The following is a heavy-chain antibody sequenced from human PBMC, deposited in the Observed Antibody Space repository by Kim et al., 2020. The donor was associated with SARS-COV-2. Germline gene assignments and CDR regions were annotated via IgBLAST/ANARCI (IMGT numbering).Heavy chain of an antibody. CDR1: GGTFSSYA. J-gene: IGHJ6*02. V-gene: IGHV1-69*13. CDR2: IIPIFGTA. CDR3: ARDDSSGYDSNYYYYYGMDV. D-gene: IGHD3-22*01. Sequence: SVKVSCKASGGTFSSYAISWVRQAPGQGLEWMGGIIPIFGTANYAQKFQGRVTITADESTSTAYMELSSLRSEDTAVYYCARDDSSGYDSNYYYYYGMDVWGQGTTVTVSS.